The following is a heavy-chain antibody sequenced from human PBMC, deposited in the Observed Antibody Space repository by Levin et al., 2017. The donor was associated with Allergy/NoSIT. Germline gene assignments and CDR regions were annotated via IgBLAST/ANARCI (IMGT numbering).Heavy chain of an antibody. D-gene: IGHD3-22*01. J-gene: IGHJ4*02. CDR2: INPHSGDT. CDR1: RYIFSDYF. Sequence: GESLKISCKASRYIFSDYFIHWVRQAPGQGLEWMGWINPHSGDTKYAQEFQVRVTMTRDTSISTAYMELTRLTSDDTAVYYCARDLYNDDSVFGYWGQGTLVNVFS. CDR3: ARDLYNDDSVFGY. V-gene: IGHV1-2*02.